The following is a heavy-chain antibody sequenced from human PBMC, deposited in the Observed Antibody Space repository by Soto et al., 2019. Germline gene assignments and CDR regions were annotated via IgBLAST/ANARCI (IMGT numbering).Heavy chain of an antibody. J-gene: IGHJ4*02. CDR3: ASERHPYYFDN. CDR1: GFTFSSYS. Sequence: PGGSLRLSCAASGFTFSSYSMNGVRQAPGKGLEWVSYISSSSSNIYYADSVKGRITISRDNAKNTLYLQMSSLRAEDTAVYYCASERHPYYFDNWGQGTLVTVSS. V-gene: IGHV3-48*01. CDR2: ISSSSSNI.